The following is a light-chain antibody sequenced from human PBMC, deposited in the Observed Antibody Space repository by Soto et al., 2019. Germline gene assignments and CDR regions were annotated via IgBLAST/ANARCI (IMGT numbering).Light chain of an antibody. CDR3: SSYTSSSTLI. V-gene: IGLV2-14*01. CDR1: SSDVGDYYY. CDR2: GVT. Sequence: QSVLTQPASVSGSPGQSITISCSGTSSDVGDYYYVSWYQQHPGQAPKLLIYGVTDRPSGVSHRFSGSRSDSTASLTISGLQAEDEADYYCSSYTSSSTLIFGGGTKLTVL. J-gene: IGLJ2*01.